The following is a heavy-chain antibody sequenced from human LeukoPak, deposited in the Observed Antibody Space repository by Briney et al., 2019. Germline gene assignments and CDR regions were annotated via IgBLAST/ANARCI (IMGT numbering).Heavy chain of an antibody. J-gene: IGHJ1*01. CDR2: IYCSGRT. D-gene: IGHD3-22*01. CDR3: ARRRYYDSSGYLE. CDR1: GDSVSRSDSY. V-gene: IGHV4-39*01. Sequence: SETLSLTCTIFGDSVSRSDSYWDWIRQPPAKGLEWIETIYCSGRTYYSPSLKSRVTLSVDMSNNQFSLTLSSVTAADTALYFCARRRYYDSSGYLEWGQGTLVTVSS.